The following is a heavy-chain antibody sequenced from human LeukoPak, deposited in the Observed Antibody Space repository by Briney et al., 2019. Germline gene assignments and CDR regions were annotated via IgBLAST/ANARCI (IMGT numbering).Heavy chain of an antibody. CDR3: ARDYRYCGSTSCYGGNWFDP. CDR1: GGSISSYY. V-gene: IGHV4-59*01. J-gene: IGHJ5*02. CDR2: IYYSGST. Sequence: SETLSLTCTASGGSISSYYWSWIRQPPGKGLEWIGYIYYSGSTNYNPSLKGRVTISVDTSKNQFSLKLSSVTAADTAVYYCARDYRYCGSTSCYGGNWFDPWGQGTLVTVSS. D-gene: IGHD2-2*01.